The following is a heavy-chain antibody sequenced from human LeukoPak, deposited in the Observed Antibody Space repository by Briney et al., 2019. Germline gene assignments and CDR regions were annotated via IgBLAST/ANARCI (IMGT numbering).Heavy chain of an antibody. V-gene: IGHV3-30*02. Sequence: GGSLRLSCVASGITFSPNGFHWVRQAPGKGLEWVAFIRGDNGNTYYEDSVKGRFTISRDKSRNTLHLQMNSLGPEDTGFYYCATDIGRWETLDYWGQGTLVTVSS. D-gene: IGHD5-24*01. CDR2: IRGDNGNT. CDR3: ATDIGRWETLDY. J-gene: IGHJ4*02. CDR1: GITFSPNG.